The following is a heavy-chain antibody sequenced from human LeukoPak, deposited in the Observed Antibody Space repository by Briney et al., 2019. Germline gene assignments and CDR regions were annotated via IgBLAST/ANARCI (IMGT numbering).Heavy chain of an antibody. CDR3: AKDLRAYDILPGSGGLGY. V-gene: IGHV3-9*03. D-gene: IGHD3-9*01. CDR1: GFTFDDYA. CDR2: ISWHSGSI. J-gene: IGHJ4*02. Sequence: GGSLRLSCAASGFTFDDYAMHWIRQAPGKGLEWVSGISWHSGSIGYADSVKGRFTISRDNAKNSLYLQMNSLRAEDMALYYCAKDLRAYDILPGSGGLGYWGQGTLVTVSS.